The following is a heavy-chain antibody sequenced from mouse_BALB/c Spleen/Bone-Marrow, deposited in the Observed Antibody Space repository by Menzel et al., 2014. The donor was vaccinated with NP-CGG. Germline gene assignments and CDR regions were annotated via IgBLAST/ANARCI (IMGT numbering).Heavy chain of an antibody. V-gene: IGHV14-3*02. CDR3: ARYSYGSRGYYFDY. CDR2: IDPANGNT. J-gene: IGHJ2*01. Sequence: EVQLQQSGAELVKPGASVKLSCTASGFNIKDTYMHWVKQRPEQGLEWIGRIDPANGNTKYDPKFQGKATITADTSSNTAYLQLSSLTSEDTAVYYCARYSYGSRGYYFDYWGQGTTPTVSS. CDR1: GFNIKDTY. D-gene: IGHD1-1*01.